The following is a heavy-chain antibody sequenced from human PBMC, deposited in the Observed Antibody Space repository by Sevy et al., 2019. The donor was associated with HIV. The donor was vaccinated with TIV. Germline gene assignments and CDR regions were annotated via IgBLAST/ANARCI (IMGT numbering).Heavy chain of an antibody. V-gene: IGHV3-53*01. CDR1: GFTVSSNY. D-gene: IGHD6-13*01. CDR3: ARSLAAADTGHDAFDI. Sequence: GGSLRLSCAASGFTVSSNYMSWVRQAPGKGLEWVSVIYSGGSTYYADSVKGRFTISRDNAKNSLYLQMNSLRAEDTAVYYCARSLAAADTGHDAFDIWGQGTMVTVSS. J-gene: IGHJ3*02. CDR2: IYSGGST.